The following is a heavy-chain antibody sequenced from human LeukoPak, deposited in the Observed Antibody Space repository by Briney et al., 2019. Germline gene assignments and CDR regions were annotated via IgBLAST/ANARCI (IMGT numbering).Heavy chain of an antibody. CDR2: ISGGGGST. CDR3: AKGSGINHYHWIDP. V-gene: IGHV3-23*01. CDR1: EFTFSNYA. D-gene: IGHD1-14*01. Sequence: GGSLRLSCAASEFTFSNYAMNWVRQAPRKGLEWVSRISGGGGSTYYADSVKGRFTIFRDNSKNTLYLQMDRLRAEDTALYYCAKGSGINHYHWIDPWGQGTLVTVSS. J-gene: IGHJ5*02.